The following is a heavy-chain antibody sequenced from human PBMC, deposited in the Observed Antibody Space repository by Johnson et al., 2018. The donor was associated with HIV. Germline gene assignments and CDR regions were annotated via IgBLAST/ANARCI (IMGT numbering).Heavy chain of an antibody. J-gene: IGHJ3*02. D-gene: IGHD6-19*01. CDR1: GFTFSSYA. CDR3: AKDERAGQWLVLAFDI. Sequence: QMQLVESGGGVVQPGRSLRLSCAASGFTFSSYAMHWVRQAPGKGLEWVAVISYDGSNEYYADSVKGRFTISRDNFKNTLFLQMNSLRAEDTAVYYCAKDERAGQWLVLAFDIWGQGTMVTVSS. CDR2: ISYDGSNE. V-gene: IGHV3-30-3*01.